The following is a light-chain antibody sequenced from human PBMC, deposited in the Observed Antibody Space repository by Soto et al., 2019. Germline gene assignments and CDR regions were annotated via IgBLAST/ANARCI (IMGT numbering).Light chain of an antibody. V-gene: IGKV3-11*01. Sequence: EIVLTQSPATLSLSPGERATLSCRASQSVSSYLAWYQQRPGQAPRLLIYDASNRAPGVPARFSGRGSGTDFTLTVSSLEPEDFAACYCHQRSSWLRGTFGGGTKVEIK. J-gene: IGKJ4*01. CDR1: QSVSSY. CDR2: DAS. CDR3: HQRSSWLRGT.